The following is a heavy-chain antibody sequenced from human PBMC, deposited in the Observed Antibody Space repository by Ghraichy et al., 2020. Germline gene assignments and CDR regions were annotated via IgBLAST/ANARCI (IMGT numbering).Heavy chain of an antibody. CDR2: ISGSGGST. J-gene: IGHJ4*02. V-gene: IGHV3-23*01. D-gene: IGHD1-26*01. CDR1: GFTFSSYA. Sequence: LSLTCAASGFTFSSYAMSWVRQAPGKGLEWVSAISGSGGSTYYADSVTRRFTISRDNSKNTLYLQMNSLRAEDTAVYYCAKLAGSPGYWGQGTLVTVSS. CDR3: AKLAGSPGY.